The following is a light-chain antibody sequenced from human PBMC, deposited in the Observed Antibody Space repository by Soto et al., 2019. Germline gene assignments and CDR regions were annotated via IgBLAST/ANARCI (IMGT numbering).Light chain of an antibody. V-gene: IGKV1-5*03. CDR1: QSVGSS. J-gene: IGKJ4*01. Sequence: DILMTQSPSTLSASVLDRVTITCRASQSVGSSLAWYQQIPGKPPRVLIHAASTLQSGVPSRFRGSGSGTEFSLTISSLQPDDFATYYCQQYSSYPLTFGGGTKVDIK. CDR3: QQYSSYPLT. CDR2: AAS.